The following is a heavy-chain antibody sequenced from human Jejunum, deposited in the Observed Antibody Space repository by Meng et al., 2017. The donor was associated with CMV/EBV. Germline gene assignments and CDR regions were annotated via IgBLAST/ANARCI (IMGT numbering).Heavy chain of an antibody. CDR3: ERDVNIAWFFY. CDR1: GGSISTNTYY. J-gene: IGHJ4*02. Sequence: CSVSGGSISTNTYYWGWIRQPPGKGLEWIGSVSYDGITYYNPSLKSRVTMSLDTSKTQFSLRLSSVTAADTAVYYCERDVNIAWFFYWGQGTLVTVSS. CDR2: VSYDGIT. D-gene: IGHD3/OR15-3a*01. V-gene: IGHV4-39*07.